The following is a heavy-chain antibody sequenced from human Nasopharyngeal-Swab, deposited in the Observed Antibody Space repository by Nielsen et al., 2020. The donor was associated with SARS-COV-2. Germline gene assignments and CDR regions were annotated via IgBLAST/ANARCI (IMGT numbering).Heavy chain of an antibody. D-gene: IGHD2-2*01. J-gene: IGHJ4*02. Sequence: WVRQAPGQGLEWMGIINPTGGSTTYAQKFQGRVIMTRDTSTSTLYMELRGLRSEDTAVYFCARDAWGFYTKDQPYFDYWGQGSLVTVSS. V-gene: IGHV1-46*01. CDR2: INPTGGST. CDR3: ARDAWGFYTKDQPYFDY.